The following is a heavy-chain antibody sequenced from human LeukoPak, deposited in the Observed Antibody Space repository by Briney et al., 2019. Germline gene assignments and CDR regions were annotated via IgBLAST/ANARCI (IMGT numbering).Heavy chain of an antibody. CDR2: ISSSSSYI. CDR3: ARARNYYGSGSYI. J-gene: IGHJ4*02. Sequence: GGSLRLSCAASGFTFSSYSMNWVRQAPGKGLEWVSSISSSSSYIYYADSVKGRFTISRDNAKNSLYLQMNSLRAEDTAVYYCARARNYYGSGSYIWGQGTLVTVPS. D-gene: IGHD3-10*01. CDR1: GFTFSSYS. V-gene: IGHV3-21*01.